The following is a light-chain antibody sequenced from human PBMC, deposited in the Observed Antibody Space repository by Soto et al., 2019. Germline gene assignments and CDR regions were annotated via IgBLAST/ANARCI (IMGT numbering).Light chain of an antibody. CDR3: QQYASLPRT. Sequence: EIGLTQFPGTLSLSPGERATLSCRASQSLKTNSIAWYQQKPGQAPRLLISAVSSRATDIPDRFNGGGSGTDFTLNISRLEPEDFAMYYCQQYASLPRTFGQGTKVEIK. J-gene: IGKJ1*01. V-gene: IGKV3-20*01. CDR1: QSLKTNS. CDR2: AVS.